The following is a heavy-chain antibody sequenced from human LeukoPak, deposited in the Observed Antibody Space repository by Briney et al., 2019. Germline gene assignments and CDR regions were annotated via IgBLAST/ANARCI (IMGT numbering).Heavy chain of an antibody. D-gene: IGHD3-10*01. J-gene: IGHJ4*02. CDR2: ISAYNGNT. Sequence: ASVKVSCKASGYTFTSYGISWVRQAPGQGLEWMGWISAYNGNTNYAQKLQGRVTMTTDTSTSTAYMELRSLRSDDTAVYYCARDGGMYYYGSGSYFDYWGQGTLVTVSS. CDR3: ARDGGMYYYGSGSYFDY. CDR1: GYTFTSYG. V-gene: IGHV1-18*01.